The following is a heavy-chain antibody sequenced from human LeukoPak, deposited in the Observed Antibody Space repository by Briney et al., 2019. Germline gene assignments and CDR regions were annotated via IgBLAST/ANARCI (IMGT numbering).Heavy chain of an antibody. J-gene: IGHJ4*02. Sequence: PGGSLRLSCAASGFAFSSYSMNWVRQAPGKGLEWVSSISSSSSYIYYADSVKGRFTISRDNAKNSLYLQMNSLRAEDAAVYYCARDPGITMVREEFDYWGQGTLVTVSS. D-gene: IGHD3-10*01. V-gene: IGHV3-21*01. CDR1: GFAFSSYS. CDR3: ARDPGITMVREEFDY. CDR2: ISSSSSYI.